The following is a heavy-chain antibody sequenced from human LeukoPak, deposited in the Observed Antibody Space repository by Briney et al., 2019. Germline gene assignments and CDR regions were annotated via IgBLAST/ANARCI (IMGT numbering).Heavy chain of an antibody. J-gene: IGHJ3*02. CDR3: AREDYGGDASDI. D-gene: IGHD4-23*01. CDR1: GGSISSGDYY. Sequence: SQTLSLTCTVSGGSISSGDYYWSWIRQPPGKGLEWIGYIYYSGSTYYNPSLKSRVTISVDTSKNQFSLKLSSVTAADTAVYYCAREDYGGDASDIWGQGTMVTVSS. CDR2: IYYSGST. V-gene: IGHV4-30-4*01.